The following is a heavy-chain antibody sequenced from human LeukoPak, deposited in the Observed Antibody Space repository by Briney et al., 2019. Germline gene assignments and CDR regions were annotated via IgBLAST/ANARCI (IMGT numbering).Heavy chain of an antibody. CDR2: ISYDGSNK. V-gene: IGHV3-30*04. CDR3: ARTPGWVYYYDSSGYSSYAFDI. Sequence: GGSLRLSCAASGFTFTTYAMHWVRQAPGKGLEWVAVISYDGSNKYYADSVKGRFTISRDNAKNTLYLQMNSLRAEDTAVYYCARTPGWVYYYDSSGYSSYAFDIWGQGTMVTVSS. CDR1: GFTFTTYA. J-gene: IGHJ3*02. D-gene: IGHD3-22*01.